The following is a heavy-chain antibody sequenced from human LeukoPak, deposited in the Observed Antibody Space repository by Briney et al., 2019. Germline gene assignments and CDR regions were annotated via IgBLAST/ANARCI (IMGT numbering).Heavy chain of an antibody. V-gene: IGHV1-2*06. CDR1: GYTFTGYY. CDR3: ARYCSSTSCFEAPSASYYFDY. CDR2: INPNSGGT. Sequence: GASVKVSCKASGYTFTGYYMHWVRQAPAQGLEWMGRINPNSGGTNYAQKFQGRVTMTRDTSISTAYMELSRLRSDDTAVYYCARYCSSTSCFEAPSASYYFDYWGQGTLVTVSS. J-gene: IGHJ4*02. D-gene: IGHD2-2*01.